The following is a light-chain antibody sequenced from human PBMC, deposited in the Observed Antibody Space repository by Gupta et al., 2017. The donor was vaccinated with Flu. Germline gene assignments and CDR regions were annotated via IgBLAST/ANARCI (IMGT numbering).Light chain of an antibody. V-gene: IGLV4-69*01. CDR2: LNSDGSH. J-gene: IGLJ2*01. Sequence: SGHSSYAIAWHQQQPEKGPRYLMKLNSDGSHSKGDGIPDRFSGSSSGAERYLTISSLQSEDEADYYCQTWGTGPVVFGGGTKLTVL. CDR1: SGHSSYA. CDR3: QTWGTGPVV.